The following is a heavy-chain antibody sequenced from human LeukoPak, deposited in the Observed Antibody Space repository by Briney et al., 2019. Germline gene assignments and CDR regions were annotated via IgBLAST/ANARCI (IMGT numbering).Heavy chain of an antibody. CDR2: ISSSSNSI. CDR1: GFTFSIYS. Sequence: PGGSLRLSCTASGFTFSIYSMNWVRQAPGKGLEWVSSISSSSNSIYYADSVKSQFTISRDNAKNSLYLQMNSLRAEDTAVYYCARGPCCSSTSCYTTGLFDYWGQGTLVTVSS. J-gene: IGHJ4*02. CDR3: ARGPCCSSTSCYTTGLFDY. V-gene: IGHV3-21*01. D-gene: IGHD2-2*01.